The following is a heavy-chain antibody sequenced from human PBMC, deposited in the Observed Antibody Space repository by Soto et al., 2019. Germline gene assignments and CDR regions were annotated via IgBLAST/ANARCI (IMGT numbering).Heavy chain of an antibody. CDR1: GGTFSSYS. CDR2: ITPILGIA. Sequence: QVQLVQSGAEVKKPGSSVKVSCKASGGTFSSYSINWVRQAPGQGLEWMESITPILGIANSAEKFQGRVTITADKSTCAAYMELSSLRYEDTAVYYCASEPYGDYSGYWGQGTLVTV. D-gene: IGHD4-17*01. J-gene: IGHJ4*02. CDR3: ASEPYGDYSGY. V-gene: IGHV1-69*02.